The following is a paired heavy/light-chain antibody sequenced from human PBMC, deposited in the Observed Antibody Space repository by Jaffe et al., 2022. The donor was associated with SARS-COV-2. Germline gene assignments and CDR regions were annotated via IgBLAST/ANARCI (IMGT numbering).Heavy chain of an antibody. V-gene: IGHV4-61*02. J-gene: IGHJ1*01. D-gene: IGHD5-18*01. Sequence: QVQLQESGPGLVKPSQTLSLTCTVSGASISSGSYYWSWIRQPAGKGLEWIGRIHSSGSTGYFPSLKSRLTISIDRSKNQFSLKLTSVTAADTAFYYCAREGRNIYGFQHWGQGTLVTVSS. CDR2: IHSSGST. CDR1: GASISSGSYY. CDR3: AREGRNIYGFQH.
Light chain of an antibody. CDR3: QQYDKLPFT. Sequence: DIQMTQSPSSLSASVGDRVTITCQASQDISNYLNWYQHKPGKAPNLLIFDTSNLETGVPSRFSGSGSGTDFTFTISSLQPEDIATYYCQQYDKLPFTFGPGTRVEIK. J-gene: IGKJ3*01. CDR1: QDISNY. CDR2: DTS. V-gene: IGKV1-33*01.